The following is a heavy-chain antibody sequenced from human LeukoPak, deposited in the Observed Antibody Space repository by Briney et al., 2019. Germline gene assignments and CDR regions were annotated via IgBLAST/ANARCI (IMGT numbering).Heavy chain of an antibody. V-gene: IGHV3-23*01. CDR2: NSGSGGST. D-gene: IGHD2-2*02. CDR1: GFTYSSYA. CDR3: AKGGYCSSTTCYIDY. J-gene: IGHJ4*02. Sequence: GGSLRLSCAASGFTYSSYAMSWVRQAPGKGLEWVSVNSGSGGSTYYADSVKGRFTISRDNSKNTLYLQMNSLRAEDTAVYYCAKGGYCSSTTCYIDYWGQGTLVTVSS.